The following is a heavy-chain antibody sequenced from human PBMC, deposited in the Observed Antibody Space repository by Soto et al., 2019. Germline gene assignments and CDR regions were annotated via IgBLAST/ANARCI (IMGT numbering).Heavy chain of an antibody. Sequence: QVQLQESGPGLVKPSQTLSLTCTVSGGSISSGGYYWSWIRQHPGKGLEWIGYIYDSGSTYYNPSLKRRVTISVDTSKNQFSLQLSSVTAADTAVYYCARDSTVTTGYDAFDIWGQGTMVTVSS. V-gene: IGHV4-31*03. CDR2: IYDSGST. J-gene: IGHJ3*02. D-gene: IGHD4-17*01. CDR3: ARDSTVTTGYDAFDI. CDR1: GGSISSGGYY.